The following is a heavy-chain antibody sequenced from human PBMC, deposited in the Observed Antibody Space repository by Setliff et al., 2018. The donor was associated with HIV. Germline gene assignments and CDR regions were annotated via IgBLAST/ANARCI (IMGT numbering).Heavy chain of an antibody. J-gene: IGHJ4*02. CDR1: GGSISSSNW. V-gene: IGHV4-4*02. CDR2: IYHSGST. D-gene: IGHD6-19*01. CDR3: ARDKPRGAGANYFDF. Sequence: LSLTCAVSGGSISSSNWWSWVRQPPGKGLEWIGEIYHSGSTNYNPSLKSRVTISVDKSKNQFSLKLSSVTAADTAVYYCARDKPRGAGANYFDFWGQGTLVTVSS.